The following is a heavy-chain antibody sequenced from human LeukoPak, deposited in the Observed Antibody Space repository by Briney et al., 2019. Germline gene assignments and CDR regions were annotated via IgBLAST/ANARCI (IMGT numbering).Heavy chain of an antibody. CDR2: IYTSGST. D-gene: IGHD1-1*01. V-gene: IGHV4-61*02. CDR1: GGSFSSANYY. J-gene: IGHJ4*02. Sequence: SETLSLTCTVSGGSFSSANYYWTWIRQPAGKGLEWIGRIYTSGSTNYNPSLKSRVTMSVDTSKNQLSLKLTSVTAADTAVYYCARRDVWSTWKGYYFDYWGQGTLVTVSS. CDR3: ARRDVWSTWKGYYFDY.